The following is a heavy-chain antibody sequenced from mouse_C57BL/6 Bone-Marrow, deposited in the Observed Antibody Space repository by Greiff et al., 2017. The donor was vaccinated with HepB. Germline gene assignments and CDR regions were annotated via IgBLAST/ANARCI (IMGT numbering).Heavy chain of an antibody. V-gene: IGHV1-55*01. CDR3: AKEVIYYYGSTPFAY. J-gene: IGHJ3*01. D-gene: IGHD1-1*01. CDR2: IYPGSGST. CDR1: GYTFTSYW. Sequence: QVQLQQPGAELVKPGASVKMSCKASGYTFTSYWITWVKQRPGQGLEWIGDIYPGSGSTNYNEKFKSKATLTVDTSSSTAYMQLSSLTSEDSAVYYCAKEVIYYYGSTPFAYWGQGTLVTVSA.